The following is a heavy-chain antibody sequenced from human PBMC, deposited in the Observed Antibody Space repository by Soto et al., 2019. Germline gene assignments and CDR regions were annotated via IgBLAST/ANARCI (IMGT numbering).Heavy chain of an antibody. CDR1: GFTFSLYN. D-gene: IGHD3-10*01. Sequence: GGSLRLSCAASGFTFSLYNMNWVRQAPGKGLEWVSSISGDSGYIAYADSVRGRFTISRDNAKNSLYLEMNSLRAEDTAVYSSARVLYSVGAFEYWGRRTLVTVSS. J-gene: IGHJ4*02. V-gene: IGHV3-21*01. CDR2: ISGDSGYI. CDR3: ARVLYSVGAFEY.